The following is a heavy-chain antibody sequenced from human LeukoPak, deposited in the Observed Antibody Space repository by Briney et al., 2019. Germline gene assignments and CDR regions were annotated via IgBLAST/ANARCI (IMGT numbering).Heavy chain of an antibody. V-gene: IGHV3-30*03. J-gene: IGHJ4*02. Sequence: GGSLRLSCAASGFTFSSYGMHWVRQAPGKGLEWVAVISYDGSNKYYADSVKGRFTISRDNAKNSLYLQMNSLRAEDTAVYYCARAFSVSSSWYKSAGYWGQGTLVTVSS. D-gene: IGHD6-13*01. CDR2: ISYDGSNK. CDR3: ARAFSVSSSWYKSAGY. CDR1: GFTFSSYG.